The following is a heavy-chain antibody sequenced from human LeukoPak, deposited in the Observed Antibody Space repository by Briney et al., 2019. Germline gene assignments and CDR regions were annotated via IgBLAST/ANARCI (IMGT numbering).Heavy chain of an antibody. Sequence: PSETLSLTCTVSGGSISSGSYYWSWIRQPAGKGLEWIGRIYTSGSTNYNPAPKSRVTISVDTSKNQSSLKLGSVTAEDTAVYYCARDPGGYYDSSGYYSHVGYFDYWGQGTLVTVSS. J-gene: IGHJ4*02. CDR2: IYTSGST. D-gene: IGHD3-22*01. CDR3: ARDPGGYYDSSGYYSHVGYFDY. V-gene: IGHV4-61*02. CDR1: GGSISSGSYY.